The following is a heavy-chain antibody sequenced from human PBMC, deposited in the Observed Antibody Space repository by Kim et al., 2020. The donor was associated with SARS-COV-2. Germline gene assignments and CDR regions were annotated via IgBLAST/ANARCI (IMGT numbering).Heavy chain of an antibody. D-gene: IGHD6-13*01. J-gene: IGHJ4*02. V-gene: IGHV3-33*01. CDR2: IWYDGSKK. CDR3: ARGGAAAHDY. Sequence: GGSLRPSCAASGFIFSGFGMHWVRQSPDKGLEWVAVIWYDGSKKYYADSVEGRFTISRDNSRNTVYLQMSSLRAEDTAVYYCARGGAAAHDYWGQGTLVT. CDR1: GFIFSGFG.